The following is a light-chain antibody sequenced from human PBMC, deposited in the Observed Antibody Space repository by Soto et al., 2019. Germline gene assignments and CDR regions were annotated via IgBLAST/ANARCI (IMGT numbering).Light chain of an antibody. CDR2: AAS. CDR3: LQHNSYPPT. V-gene: IGKV1-17*01. J-gene: IGKJ4*01. Sequence: DIQMTQSPSSLSASVGDRVTITCRASQGIGSDLGWYQQKPGKAPKRLIYAASSLQSGVPSRFSGRGSGTEFTLTLSSLQPEDFATYYCLQHNSYPPTFGGGTKVEIK. CDR1: QGIGSD.